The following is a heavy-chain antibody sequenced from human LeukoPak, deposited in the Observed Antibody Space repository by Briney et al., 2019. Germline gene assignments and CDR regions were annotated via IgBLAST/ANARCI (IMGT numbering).Heavy chain of an antibody. CDR1: TDSFSSHY. CDR2: ISYIGST. J-gene: IGHJ6*03. Sequence: PSETLSLTCAVSTDSFSSHYWTWIRQPPGKGLEWIGYISYIGSTNYNPSLKSRVTISIDTSKNQFSLRLSSVTAADTAVYYCASGITGTTGASPYDYYYYMDVWGKGTTVTVSS. D-gene: IGHD1-7*01. CDR3: ASGITGTTGASPYDYYYYMDV. V-gene: IGHV4-59*11.